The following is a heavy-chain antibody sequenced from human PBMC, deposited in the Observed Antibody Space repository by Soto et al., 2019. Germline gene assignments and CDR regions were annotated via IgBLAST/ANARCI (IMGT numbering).Heavy chain of an antibody. J-gene: IGHJ4*02. Sequence: SETLSLTCTVSGGSISSYYWIWIRQPPGKGLEWIGYIYYSGSTNYNPSLKSRFTISRDNSKNTVYLQMNSLRLEDTAVYYCARGPSYSDSYFDYWGQGTLVTVSS. CDR2: IYYSGST. CDR1: GGSISSYY. D-gene: IGHD4-17*01. V-gene: IGHV4-59*01. CDR3: ARGPSYSDSYFDY.